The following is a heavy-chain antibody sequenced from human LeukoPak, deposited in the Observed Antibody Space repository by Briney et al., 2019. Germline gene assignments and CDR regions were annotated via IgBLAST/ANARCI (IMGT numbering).Heavy chain of an antibody. CDR3: ARVVSYYDNRGSVNGYFDL. Sequence: SETLSLTCTVSGGSISSYSWSWIRQPPGKGLECIGYLYYSGNTNYNPSLKSRVAISVDTSKNQFSLKLSSVTAADTAVYYCARVVSYYDNRGSVNGYFDLWCRGTVVTVSS. D-gene: IGHD3-22*01. J-gene: IGHJ2*01. CDR2: LYYSGNT. CDR1: GGSISSYS. V-gene: IGHV4-59*01.